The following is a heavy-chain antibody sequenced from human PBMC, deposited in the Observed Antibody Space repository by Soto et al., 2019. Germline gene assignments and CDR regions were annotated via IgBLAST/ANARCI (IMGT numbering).Heavy chain of an antibody. V-gene: IGHV1-18*04. J-gene: IGHJ4*02. Sequence: ASVKVSCKASGYTFTSYGISWVRQAPGQGLEWMGWISAYNGNTNYAQKLQGRVTMTTDTSTSTAYMELRSLRSDDTAVYYCARGEKVGGHTGDMATIGYWGQGTLVTVSS. CDR3: ARGEKVGGHTGDMATIGY. CDR1: GYTFTSYG. CDR2: ISAYNGNT. D-gene: IGHD5-12*01.